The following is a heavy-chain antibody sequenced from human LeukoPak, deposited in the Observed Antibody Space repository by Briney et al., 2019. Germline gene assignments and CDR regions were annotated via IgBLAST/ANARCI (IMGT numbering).Heavy chain of an antibody. CDR1: GGSISSSSYY. J-gene: IGHJ4*02. CDR2: IYNSGST. V-gene: IGHV4-61*01. CDR3: ARDRELGY. D-gene: IGHD3-10*01. Sequence: SETLSLTCTVSGGSISSSSYYWNWIRQSPGKGLEWIGYIYNSGSTNYNPSLKSRVTISVDTSKNQFSLKLTSVTAADTAVYYCARDRELGYWGQGTLVTVSS.